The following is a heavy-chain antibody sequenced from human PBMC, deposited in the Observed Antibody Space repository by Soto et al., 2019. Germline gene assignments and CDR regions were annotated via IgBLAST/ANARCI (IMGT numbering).Heavy chain of an antibody. CDR2: IYYSGST. D-gene: IGHD6-6*01. V-gene: IGHV4-39*01. CDR1: GGSISSSSYY. CDR3: ARRVHSEQLVRYYYYGMDV. J-gene: IGHJ6*02. Sequence: SETLSLTCTVSGGSISSSSYYWGWIRQPPGKGLEWIGSIYYSGSTYYNPSLKSRVTISVDTSKNQFSRKLSSVTAADTAVYYCARRVHSEQLVRYYYYGMDVWGQGTTVTVSS.